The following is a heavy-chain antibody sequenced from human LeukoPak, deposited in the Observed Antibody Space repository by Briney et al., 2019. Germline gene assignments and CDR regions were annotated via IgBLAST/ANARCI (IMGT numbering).Heavy chain of an antibody. CDR2: VYSGGST. Sequence: GGSLRLSCAASEFSVSDSYMSWVRQAPGKGLQWVSVVYSGGSTYYADSVKGRFTISRDNSKNTLYLQMNSLRAEDTAVYYCAKDSGYSSSWFDYWGQGTLVTVSS. CDR3: AKDSGYSSSWFDY. J-gene: IGHJ4*02. D-gene: IGHD6-13*01. V-gene: IGHV3-53*01. CDR1: EFSVSDSY.